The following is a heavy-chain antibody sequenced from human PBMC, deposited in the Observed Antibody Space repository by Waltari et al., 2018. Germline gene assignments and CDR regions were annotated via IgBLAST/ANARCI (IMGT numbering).Heavy chain of an antibody. Sequence: QLQLQESGPGLVKPSETLSLTCTVSGGSISSSSYYWGWIRQPPGKGLEWVSVIYSGGRTDFGDSVKGRFTMSRDDSKNTVYLQMNSLRPEDTALYYCARFGLALDLWGQGTMVTVSS. CDR1: GGSISSSSYY. D-gene: IGHD3-16*01. CDR3: ARFGLALDL. CDR2: IYSGGRT. V-gene: IGHV4-61*05. J-gene: IGHJ3*01.